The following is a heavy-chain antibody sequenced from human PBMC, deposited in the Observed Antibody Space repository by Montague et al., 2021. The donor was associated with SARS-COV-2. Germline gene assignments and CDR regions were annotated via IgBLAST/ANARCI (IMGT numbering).Heavy chain of an antibody. CDR2: VNHSGST. J-gene: IGHJ5*01. CDR1: GGSFSGYH. CDR3: ARGLDDVSIVVRGLAGACNWFDS. Sequence: SETLSLTCAVYGGSFSGYHWSWVRRPPGKGLEWIGEVNHSGSTNYNPSLKSRVTISADTSKNQFSLRVNSVTAADTAVYYCARGLDDVSIVVRGLAGACNWFDSWGQGTLATVSS. V-gene: IGHV4-34*01. D-gene: IGHD3-22*01.